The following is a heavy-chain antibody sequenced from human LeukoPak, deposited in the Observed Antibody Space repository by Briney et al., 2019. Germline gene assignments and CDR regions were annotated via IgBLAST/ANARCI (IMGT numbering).Heavy chain of an antibody. Sequence: GESLKISCKGSGYSFTSYWIGWVRQMPGKGLEWMGIIYPGDSDTRYSPSFQGQVTISADKSISTAYLQWSSLKASDTAMYYCARRRLGIEVGYYFDYWGQGTLVTVSS. CDR1: GYSFTSYW. J-gene: IGHJ4*02. CDR2: IYPGDSDT. D-gene: IGHD1-26*01. V-gene: IGHV5-51*01. CDR3: ARRRLGIEVGYYFDY.